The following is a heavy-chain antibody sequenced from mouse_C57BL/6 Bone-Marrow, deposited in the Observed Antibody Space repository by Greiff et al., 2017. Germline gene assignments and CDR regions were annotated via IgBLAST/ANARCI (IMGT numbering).Heavy chain of an antibody. V-gene: IGHV5-16*01. CDR1: GFTFSDYY. D-gene: IGHD1-1*01. Sequence: EVQVEESEGGLVQPGSSMKLSCTASGFTFSDYYMAWVRQVPEKGLEWVANINYDGSSTYYLDSLKSRFIISRDNAKNILYLQMSSLKSEDTATYYCARDDGSSSFAYWGQGTLVTVSA. CDR3: ARDDGSSSFAY. CDR2: INYDGSST. J-gene: IGHJ3*01.